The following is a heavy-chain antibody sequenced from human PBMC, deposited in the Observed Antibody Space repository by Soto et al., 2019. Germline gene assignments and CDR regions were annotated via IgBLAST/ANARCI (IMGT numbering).Heavy chain of an antibody. CDR1: GGSISSGGYY. Sequence: SETLSLTCTVSGGSISSGGYYWSWIRQHPGKGLEWIGYIYDSGSTYYNPPLKSRVTISVDTSKNQFSLKLSSVTVADTAVYYCARGAVRNYYYYYYGMDVWGQGTTVTVSS. V-gene: IGHV4-31*03. CDR3: ARGAVRNYYYYYYGMDV. J-gene: IGHJ6*02. D-gene: IGHD6-6*01. CDR2: IYDSGST.